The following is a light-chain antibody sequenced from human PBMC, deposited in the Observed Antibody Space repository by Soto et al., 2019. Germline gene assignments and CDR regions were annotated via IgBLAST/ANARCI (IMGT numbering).Light chain of an antibody. Sequence: DVVMTQSPLSLHVTLGQPASISCRSSQGLVHSDGNTYLNWYHQRPGQSPRRLIYKVSDRDSGVPDRFSGSGSGTDFTLKSSRVEAEYIEVYYCQQVTHWPNSFGEGTKVDIK. CDR1: QGLVHSDGNTY. J-gene: IGKJ2*01. CDR2: KVS. V-gene: IGKV2-30*02. CDR3: QQVTHWPNS.